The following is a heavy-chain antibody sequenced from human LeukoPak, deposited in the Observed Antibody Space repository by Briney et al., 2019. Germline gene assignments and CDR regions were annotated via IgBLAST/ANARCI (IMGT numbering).Heavy chain of an antibody. CDR1: GYTFTKYG. CDR3: ATLYSSGSFDY. V-gene: IGHV1-18*01. Sequence: ASVKVSCKASGYTFTKYGISWVRQAPGQGLEWMGWISTYNDNTNYAQKFQGRVTMTTDTSTSTVYMELRSLRSDDTAVYYCATLYSSGSFDYWGQGTLVTVSS. CDR2: ISTYNDNT. D-gene: IGHD6-19*01. J-gene: IGHJ4*02.